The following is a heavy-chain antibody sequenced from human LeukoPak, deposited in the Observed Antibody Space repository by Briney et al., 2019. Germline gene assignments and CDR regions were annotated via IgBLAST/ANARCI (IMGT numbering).Heavy chain of an antibody. J-gene: IGHJ3*02. D-gene: IGHD4-17*01. CDR1: GGSMSPYH. CDR2: IYYSGST. CDR3: ARSWGILDYGDRCDAFDI. V-gene: IGHV4-59*08. Sequence: SETLSLTCTVSGGSMSPYHWGWIRQPPGKGLEWTGYIYYSGSTNYNPSLNSRVTISVDTSKNQFSLRLSSVTAADTAIYYCARSWGILDYGDRCDAFDIWGQGTMVTVSS.